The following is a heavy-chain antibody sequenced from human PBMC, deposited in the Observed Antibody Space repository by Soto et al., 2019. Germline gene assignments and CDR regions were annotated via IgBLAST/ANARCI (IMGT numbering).Heavy chain of an antibody. CDR3: ARDRGIVATIGYYYGMDV. J-gene: IGHJ6*02. CDR1: GGSISSGGYY. V-gene: IGHV4-31*03. D-gene: IGHD5-12*01. CDR2: TYYSGST. Sequence: PSETLSLTCTVSGGSISSGGYYWSWIRQHPGKGLEWIGYTYYSGSTYYNPSLKSRVTISVDTSKNQFSLKLSSVTAADTAVYYCARDRGIVATIGYYYGMDVWGQGTTVTVSS.